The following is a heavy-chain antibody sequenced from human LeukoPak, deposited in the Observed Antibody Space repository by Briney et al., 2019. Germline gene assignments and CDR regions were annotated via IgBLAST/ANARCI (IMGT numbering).Heavy chain of an antibody. J-gene: IGHJ4*02. D-gene: IGHD6-6*01. V-gene: IGHV3-7*01. CDR2: IKQDGSEK. CDR1: GFTFSSYW. Sequence: GGSLRLSCAASGFTFSSYWMSWVRQAPGKGLEWVANIKQDGSEKYYVDSVKGRFTISRDNAKNSLYLQMNSLRAEDTAVYYCARGGALEYSSSPFDYWGQGTLVTVSS. CDR3: ARGGALEYSSSPFDY.